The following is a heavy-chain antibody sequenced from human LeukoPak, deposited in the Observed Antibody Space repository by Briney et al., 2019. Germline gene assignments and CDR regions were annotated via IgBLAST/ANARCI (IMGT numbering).Heavy chain of an antibody. Sequence: SETLSLTCAVYGGSFSDYYWSWIRQPPGKGLEWIGEINHSGSTNYNPSLKSRVTISVDTSKNQFSLKLSSVTAADTAVYYCARHLITMVRGVTYFDYWGQGTLVTVSS. J-gene: IGHJ4*02. D-gene: IGHD3-10*01. CDR2: INHSGST. V-gene: IGHV4-34*01. CDR3: ARHLITMVRGVTYFDY. CDR1: GGSFSDYY.